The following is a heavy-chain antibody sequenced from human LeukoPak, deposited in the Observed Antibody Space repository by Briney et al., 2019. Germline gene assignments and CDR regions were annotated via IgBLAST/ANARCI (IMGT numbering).Heavy chain of an antibody. J-gene: IGHJ4*02. V-gene: IGHV3-15*01. CDR1: GFTFSNAW. D-gene: IGHD2-15*01. CDR3: TTQRYCSGGRCSDY. CDR2: IKSKTDGGTT. Sequence: GGSLRLSCAASGFTFSNAWMSWVRQAPGKGLEWVGRIKSKTDGGTTDYAAPVKGRFTISRDDSKNTLYLQMNSLKTEDTAVYYCTTQRYCSGGRCSDYWGQGTLVTVSS.